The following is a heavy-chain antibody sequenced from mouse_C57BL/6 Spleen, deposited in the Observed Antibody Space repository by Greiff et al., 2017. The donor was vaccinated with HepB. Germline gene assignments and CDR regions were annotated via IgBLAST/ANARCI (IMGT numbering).Heavy chain of an antibody. J-gene: IGHJ1*03. CDR3: ARLYDYDGDWYFDV. CDR2: IHPNSGST. Sequence: QVQLQQPGAELVKPGASVKLSCKASGYTFTSYWMHWVKQRPGQGLEWIGMIHPNSGSTNYNEKFKSKATLTVDKSSSTAYMQLSSLTSEDSAVYYCARLYDYDGDWYFDVWGTGTTVTVSS. D-gene: IGHD2-4*01. CDR1: GYTFTSYW. V-gene: IGHV1-64*01.